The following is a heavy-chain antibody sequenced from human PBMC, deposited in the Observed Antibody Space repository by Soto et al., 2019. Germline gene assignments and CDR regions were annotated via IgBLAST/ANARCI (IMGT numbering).Heavy chain of an antibody. V-gene: IGHV3-33*01. CDR2: IWYDGTNK. D-gene: IGHD3-10*01. Sequence: QVQLVESGGGVVQPGRSLRLSCAASGFTFSNYGMHWVRQAPGKGLEWVAVIWYDGTNKYYADSMKGRFTISRDNSKNTLYLQMNSLRAEDTALYYCARGDDSGRAEWGQGTLVTVSS. CDR1: GFTFSNYG. CDR3: ARGDDSGRAE. J-gene: IGHJ4*02.